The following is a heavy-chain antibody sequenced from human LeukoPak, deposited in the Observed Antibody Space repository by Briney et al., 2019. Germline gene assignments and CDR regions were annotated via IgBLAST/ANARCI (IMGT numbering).Heavy chain of an antibody. CDR3: AKVQQLIWADAFDI. D-gene: IGHD6-13*01. CDR2: IINSGDST. J-gene: IGHJ3*02. Sequence: GGSLRLSCAASGFTFRIFGMSWVRQAPGRGLEWVSGIINSGDSTYYADSVKGRFTISRDNSKNTLYLQMNSLRAEDTAVYYCAKVQQLIWADAFDIWGQGTLVTVSS. CDR1: GFTFRIFG. V-gene: IGHV3-23*01.